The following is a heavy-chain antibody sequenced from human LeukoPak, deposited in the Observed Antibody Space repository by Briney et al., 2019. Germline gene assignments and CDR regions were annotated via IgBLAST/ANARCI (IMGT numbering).Heavy chain of an antibody. V-gene: IGHV1-69*13. D-gene: IGHD2-2*02. CDR1: GGTFSSYA. CDR3: ARKGYCSSTSCYISAFDI. Sequence: ASVKVSCKASGGTFSSYAISWVRQAPGQGLEWMGGIIPIFGTANYAQKFQGRVTITADESTGTAYMELSSLRSEDTAVYYCARKGYCSSTSCYISAFDIWGQGTMVTVSS. CDR2: IIPIFGTA. J-gene: IGHJ3*02.